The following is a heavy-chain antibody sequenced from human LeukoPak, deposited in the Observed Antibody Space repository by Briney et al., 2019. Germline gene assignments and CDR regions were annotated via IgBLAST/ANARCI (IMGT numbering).Heavy chain of an antibody. V-gene: IGHV3-21*01. Sequence: PGGSLRLSCAASGFTFSSYAMHWVRQAPGKGLEWVSSISSSSSYIYYADSVKGRFTISRDNAKNSLYLQMNSLRAEDTAVYYCARVPAAHWPDYWGQGTLVTVSS. CDR2: ISSSSSYI. CDR1: GFTFSSYA. D-gene: IGHD2-2*01. J-gene: IGHJ4*02. CDR3: ARVPAAHWPDY.